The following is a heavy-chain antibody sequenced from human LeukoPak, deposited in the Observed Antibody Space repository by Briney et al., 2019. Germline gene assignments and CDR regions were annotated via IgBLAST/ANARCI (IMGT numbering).Heavy chain of an antibody. Sequence: GGSLRLSCAASGFTFSDYYMNWCRQAPGGGLVWVAYISENGDTIHYADSVKGRFIVSRDNSRNSLHLQMNSLRAEDAAVYYCASGRSFGYWGQGTRVTVSS. CDR3: ASGRSFGY. D-gene: IGHD1-14*01. CDR1: GFTFSDYY. CDR2: ISENGDTI. V-gene: IGHV3-11*04. J-gene: IGHJ4*02.